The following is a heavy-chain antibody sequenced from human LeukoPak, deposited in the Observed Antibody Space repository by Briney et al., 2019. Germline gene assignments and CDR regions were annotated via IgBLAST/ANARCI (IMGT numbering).Heavy chain of an antibody. Sequence: GESLKISCKGSGYSFLDYWIGWVRQMPGKGPELMGLIFPHDSDTRYSPSFQGQVTISADKSISTAYLQWSSLKASDTAMYYCARHSSGDNRSWYVYWGQGTLVTVSS. CDR2: IFPHDSDT. V-gene: IGHV5-51*01. D-gene: IGHD6-13*01. CDR1: GYSFLDYW. J-gene: IGHJ4*02. CDR3: ARHSSGDNRSWYVY.